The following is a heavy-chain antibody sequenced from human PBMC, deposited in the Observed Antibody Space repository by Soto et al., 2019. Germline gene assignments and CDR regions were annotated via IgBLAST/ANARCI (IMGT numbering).Heavy chain of an antibody. CDR3: ARERSYYYDSSGYRGFDP. Sequence: PSETLSLTRTVSGGSISSYYWSWIRQPPGKGLEWIGYIYYSGSTNYNPSLKSRVTISVDTSKNQFSLKLSSVTAADTAVYYCARERSYYYDSSGYRGFDPWGQGTLVTVSS. CDR1: GGSISSYY. J-gene: IGHJ5*02. D-gene: IGHD3-22*01. CDR2: IYYSGST. V-gene: IGHV4-59*01.